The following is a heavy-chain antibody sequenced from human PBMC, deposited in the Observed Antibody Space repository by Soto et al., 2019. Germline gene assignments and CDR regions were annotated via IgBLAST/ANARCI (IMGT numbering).Heavy chain of an antibody. J-gene: IGHJ4*02. CDR2: INGDGSTT. CDR1: GFTFSSYW. V-gene: IGHV3-74*01. Sequence: EVQLVESGGALVQPGGSLRLSCAASGFTFSSYWMHWVRQAPGKGLVWVSRINGDGSTTTYADSVKGRFIISRDNAKNMRDLQMNSLTAEDTAVYYWARPRYDGSGTPFDHWGQGTLVTVAS. D-gene: IGHD3-22*01. CDR3: ARPRYDGSGTPFDH.